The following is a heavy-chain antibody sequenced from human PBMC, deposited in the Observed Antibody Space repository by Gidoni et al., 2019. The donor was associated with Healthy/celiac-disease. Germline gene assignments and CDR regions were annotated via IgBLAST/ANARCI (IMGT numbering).Heavy chain of an antibody. Sequence: EVQLVESGGGLVKPGWSLRLSCAASGFTFSSYSMNWVRQAPGKGLEWVSSISSSSSYIYYADSVKGRFTISRDNAKNSLYLQMNSLRAEDTAVYYCARDSRRDGMDVWGQGTTVTVSS. J-gene: IGHJ6*02. CDR2: ISSSSSYI. CDR1: GFTFSSYS. D-gene: IGHD2-2*01. V-gene: IGHV3-21*01. CDR3: ARDSRRDGMDV.